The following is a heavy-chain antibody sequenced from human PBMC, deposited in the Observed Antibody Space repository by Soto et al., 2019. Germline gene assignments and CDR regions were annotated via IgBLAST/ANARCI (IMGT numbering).Heavy chain of an antibody. D-gene: IGHD3-9*01. CDR1: GGSISVYY. CDR2: VYDKGRP. V-gene: IGHV4-59*01. CDR3: ARGVGSSPPRY. Sequence: SETLSLTCTISGGSISVYYLSWIRQSPRQGPEWIGYVYDKGRPYYSPSLKSRVTISADTSKKQISLKLTSATAADTAVYYWARGVGSSPPRYWGRGTLVTVSS. J-gene: IGHJ4*02.